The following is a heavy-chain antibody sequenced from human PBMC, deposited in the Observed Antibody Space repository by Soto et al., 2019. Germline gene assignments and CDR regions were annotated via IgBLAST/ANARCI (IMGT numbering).Heavy chain of an antibody. CDR1: GYTFTSYG. CDR3: ARDGYFDY. CDR2: ISADNGNT. Sequence: ASVKFSCKASGYTFTSYGIAWVRQAPGQVLECMVWISADNGNTNYXXKRQGRGXXTTDTCTSRAYMEVRSLRSDDAAAYCCARDGYFDYXX. V-gene: IGHV1-18*01. J-gene: IGHJ4*01.